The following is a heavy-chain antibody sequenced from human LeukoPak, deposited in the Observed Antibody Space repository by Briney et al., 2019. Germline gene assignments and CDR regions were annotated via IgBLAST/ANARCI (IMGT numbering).Heavy chain of an antibody. CDR2: MNPNSGNT. CDR3: ARGSVLLWFGESTTLAYYYYGMDV. CDR1: GYTFTSYD. J-gene: IGHJ6*02. Sequence: GASVTVSCKSSGYTFTSYDINWVRQATGQGLEWMGWMNPNSGNTGYAQKFQGRVTMTRNTSISTAYMELSSLRSEDTAVYYCARGSVLLWFGESTTLAYYYYGMDVWGQGTTVTVSS. V-gene: IGHV1-8*01. D-gene: IGHD3-10*01.